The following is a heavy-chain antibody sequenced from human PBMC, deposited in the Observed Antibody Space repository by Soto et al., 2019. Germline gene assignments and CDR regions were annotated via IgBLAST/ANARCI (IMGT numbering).Heavy chain of an antibody. D-gene: IGHD1-1*01. CDR2: ISNSDGST. CDR1: GFTFSSYT. CDR3: AKDFSNSRANRFDR. J-gene: IGHJ5*02. V-gene: IGHV3-23*01. Sequence: GGSLRLSCAASGFTFSSYTMSWVRQAPGKGLEWVSTISNSDGSTFYADSMKGRFTIFRDNSKDTLYLQMNSLRADDTAVYYCAKDFSNSRANRFDRWGQGTLVTVSS.